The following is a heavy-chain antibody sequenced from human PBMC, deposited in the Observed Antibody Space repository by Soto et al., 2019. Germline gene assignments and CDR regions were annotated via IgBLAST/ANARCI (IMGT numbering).Heavy chain of an antibody. Sequence: PSETLSLTCTASGGSITSSSHFWGWVRQPPGKGLEWIGTIYFTGNTYYTPSLKSRLTMSIDTSKNEFSLRLNSVTAVDTAVYYCAGQTFTIAAASYGRSNWFDPWGPGTLVTVSS. CDR2: IYFTGNT. D-gene: IGHD6-25*01. V-gene: IGHV4-39*01. CDR3: AGQTFTIAAASYGRSNWFDP. CDR1: GGSITSSSHF. J-gene: IGHJ5*02.